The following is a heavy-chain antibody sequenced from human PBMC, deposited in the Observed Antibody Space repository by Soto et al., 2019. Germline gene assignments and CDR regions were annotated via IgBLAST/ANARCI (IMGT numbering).Heavy chain of an antibody. CDR1: GGSISSGGYY. J-gene: IGHJ6*03. Sequence: SETLSLTCTVSGGSISSGGYYWSWIRQHPGKGLEWIGYIYYSGSTYYNPSLKSRVTISVDTSKNQFSLKLSSVTAADTAVYYCARHSHIAVAAQLQYYYYMDVWGKGTTVTVSS. V-gene: IGHV4-31*03. CDR3: ARHSHIAVAAQLQYYYYMDV. CDR2: IYYSGST. D-gene: IGHD6-19*01.